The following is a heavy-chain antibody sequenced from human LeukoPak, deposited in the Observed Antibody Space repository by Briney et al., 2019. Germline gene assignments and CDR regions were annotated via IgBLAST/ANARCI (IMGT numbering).Heavy chain of an antibody. V-gene: IGHV3-23*01. J-gene: IGHJ4*02. CDR2: ISGSGGTT. CDR3: AKDLVVVSNEGNFDY. Sequence: GGSLRLSCAASGFTFSSYAMSWVRQAPGKELEWVSAISGSGGTTYYADSVKSRFTISRDNSKNTLYLQMNSLRAEDTAVYYCAKDLVVVSNEGNFDYWGQGTLVTVSS. CDR1: GFTFSSYA. D-gene: IGHD3-22*01.